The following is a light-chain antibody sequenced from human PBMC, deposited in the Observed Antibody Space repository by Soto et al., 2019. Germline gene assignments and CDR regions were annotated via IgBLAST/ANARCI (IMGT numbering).Light chain of an antibody. CDR1: QDINIY. J-gene: IGKJ4*01. CDR3: RKYDGAQLT. Sequence: DIQMTQSPSSLSASVGDRVTITCRAGQDINIYLAWYQQKPGKVPKLLISAASTLQSGVPSRFSGSGSGTEFTLTISSLQPEDDATYYCRKYDGAQLTFGGGTKVEIK. CDR2: AAS. V-gene: IGKV1-27*01.